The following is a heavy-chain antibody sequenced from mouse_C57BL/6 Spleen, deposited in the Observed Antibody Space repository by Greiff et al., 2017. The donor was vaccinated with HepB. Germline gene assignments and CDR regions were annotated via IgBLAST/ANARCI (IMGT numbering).Heavy chain of an antibody. J-gene: IGHJ2*01. CDR1: GYTFTSYW. D-gene: IGHD1-1*01. CDR2: IHPNSGST. Sequence: QVQLQQPGAELVKPGASVKLSCKASGYTFTSYWMHWVKQRPGQGLEWIGMIHPNSGSTNYNEKFKSKATLTVDKSSSTAYMQLSSLTSEDSAVYYCAREGLRCHFDYRGQGTTLTVSS. CDR3: AREGLRCHFDY. V-gene: IGHV1-64*01.